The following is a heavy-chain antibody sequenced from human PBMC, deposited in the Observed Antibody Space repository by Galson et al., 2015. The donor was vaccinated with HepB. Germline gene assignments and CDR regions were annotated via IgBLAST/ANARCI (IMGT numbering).Heavy chain of an antibody. CDR2: VDPEDGET. V-gene: IGHV1-69-2*01. Sequence: VKVSCKVSGYTFTDYYMHWVQQAPGKGLEWMGLVDPEDGETIYAEKFQGRVTITADTSTDTAYMELSSLRSEDTAVYYCATNYYYDSSGYYYPNWGQGTLVTVSS. CDR1: GYTFTDYY. J-gene: IGHJ4*02. D-gene: IGHD3-22*01. CDR3: ATNYYYDSSGYYYPN.